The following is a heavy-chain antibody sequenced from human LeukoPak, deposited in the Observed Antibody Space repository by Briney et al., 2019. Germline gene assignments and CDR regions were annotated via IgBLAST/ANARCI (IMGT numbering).Heavy chain of an antibody. CDR3: ATGYSSSWYLRRYDY. D-gene: IGHD6-13*01. CDR2: FDPEDGET. J-gene: IGHJ4*02. V-gene: IGHV1-24*01. Sequence: GASVKVSCKVSGYTLTELSMHWVRQAPGKGLEWMGGFDPEDGETIYAQKFQGRVTMTEDTSTDTAYMELSSLRSEDTAVYYCATGYSSSWYLRRYDYWGQGTLVTVSS. CDR1: GYTLTELS.